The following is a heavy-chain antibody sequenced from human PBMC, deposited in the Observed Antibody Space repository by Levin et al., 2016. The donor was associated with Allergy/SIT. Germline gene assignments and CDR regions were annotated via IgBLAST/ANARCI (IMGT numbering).Heavy chain of an antibody. V-gene: IGHV4-39*01. CDR3: ARQRRTSISMIEVVITNFDY. CDR2: IYYSGHT. Sequence: VRQMPGKGLEWIGSIYYSGHTYYNPSLKSRVTISVDTSKNQFSLKLSSVTAADTAVYYCARQRRTSISMIEVVITNFDYWGQGTLVTVSS. D-gene: IGHD3-22*01. J-gene: IGHJ4*02.